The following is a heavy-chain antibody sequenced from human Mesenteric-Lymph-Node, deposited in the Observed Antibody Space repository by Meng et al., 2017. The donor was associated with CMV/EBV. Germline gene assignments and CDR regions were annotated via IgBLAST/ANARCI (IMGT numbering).Heavy chain of an antibody. CDR1: GFTFRKYA. D-gene: IGHD1-26*01. V-gene: IGHV3-23*01. J-gene: IGHJ5*02. CDR3: AKDVRSSGNYGWFDP. Sequence: GKSLKISCTASGFTFRKYAMSWVRQAPGKGLEWLSAISGDTTYYADSVKGRFTISRDNSKNTLYLQINSLRVEDTALYYCAKDVRSSGNYGWFDPWGPGTLVTVSS. CDR2: ISGDTT.